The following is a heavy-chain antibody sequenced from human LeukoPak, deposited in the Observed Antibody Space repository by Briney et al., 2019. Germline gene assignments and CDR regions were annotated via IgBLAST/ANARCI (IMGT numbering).Heavy chain of an antibody. V-gene: IGHV1-46*01. CDR3: ARDNSVGDNAWGFDP. D-gene: IGHD1-26*01. CDR1: GYTFTSYG. Sequence: GASVKVSCKASGYTFTSYGISWVRQAPGQGLEWMGLINPTGGSTGYAQKFQGRVTMTRDMSTSTDYMELSSLRSEDTAIYYCARDNSVGDNAWGFDPWGQGTLVTVSS. J-gene: IGHJ5*02. CDR2: INPTGGST.